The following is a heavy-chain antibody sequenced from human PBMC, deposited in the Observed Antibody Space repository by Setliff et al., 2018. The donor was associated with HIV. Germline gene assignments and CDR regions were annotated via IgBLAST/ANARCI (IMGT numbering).Heavy chain of an antibody. Sequence: GGSLRLSCAASGFTFNTYAMSWVRQAPGKGLEWVSVISGSGGSTFYADSVKGRFTISRDNSKNTLYLQMKSLRVEDTAVYYCARDGKRDDAFDIWGQGTMVTVSS. J-gene: IGHJ3*02. CDR3: ARDGKRDDAFDI. CDR2: ISGSGGST. V-gene: IGHV3-23*01. CDR1: GFTFNTYA.